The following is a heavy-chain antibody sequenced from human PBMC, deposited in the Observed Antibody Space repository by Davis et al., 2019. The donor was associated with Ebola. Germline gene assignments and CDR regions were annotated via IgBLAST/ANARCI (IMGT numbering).Heavy chain of an antibody. V-gene: IGHV6-1*01. Sequence: SETLSLTCAISGDSVSSNSAAWNRIRQSPSRGLEWLGRTYYRSKWYNDYAVSVKSRITINPDTSKNQFSLQLNSVTPEDTAVYYCAREEGYYYGMDVWGQGTTVTVSS. J-gene: IGHJ6*02. CDR1: GDSVSSNSAA. CDR3: AREEGYYYGMDV. CDR2: TYYRSKWYN.